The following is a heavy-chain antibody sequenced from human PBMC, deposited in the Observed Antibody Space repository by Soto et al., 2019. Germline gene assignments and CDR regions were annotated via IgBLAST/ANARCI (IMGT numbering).Heavy chain of an antibody. CDR2: ISYDGSNK. Sequence: QVQLVESGGGVVQTGRSLRLSCAASGFTFSSYGMHWVRQAPGKGLEWVAVISYDGSNKYYADSVKGRFTISRDNSKNTLYLQMNSLRAEDTAVYYCAIPYGDYAPFQHWGQGTLVTVSS. J-gene: IGHJ1*01. CDR1: GFTFSSYG. CDR3: AIPYGDYAPFQH. V-gene: IGHV3-30*03. D-gene: IGHD4-17*01.